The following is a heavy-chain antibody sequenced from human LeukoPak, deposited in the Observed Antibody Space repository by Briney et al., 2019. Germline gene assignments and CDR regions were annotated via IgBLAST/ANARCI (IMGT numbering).Heavy chain of an antibody. D-gene: IGHD3-10*01. CDR1: GYTFTGYY. Sequence: ASVKVFCKASGYTFTGYYMHWVRQAPGQGLEWMGWINPNSGDTDYIQKFQGRVTMTRDTSITTAYMELSGLRSDDTAVYYCAGGVTYFFGSGSSDMDVWGQGTTVTVSS. V-gene: IGHV1-2*02. CDR2: INPNSGDT. CDR3: AGGVTYFFGSGSSDMDV. J-gene: IGHJ6*02.